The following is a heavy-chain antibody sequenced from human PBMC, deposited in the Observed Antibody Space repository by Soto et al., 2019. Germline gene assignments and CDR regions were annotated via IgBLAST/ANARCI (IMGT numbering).Heavy chain of an antibody. CDR3: AKDPGLQQSSFDY. Sequence: QVQLVESGGGVVQPGRSLRLSCAASGFTFSSYGMHWVRQAPGKGLEWVAVISYDGSNKYYADSVKGRFTISRDNSKNTLYLQMNSLRAEDTAVYYCAKDPGLQQSSFDYWGQGTLVTVSS. D-gene: IGHD6-13*01. CDR1: GFTFSSYG. CDR2: ISYDGSNK. V-gene: IGHV3-30*18. J-gene: IGHJ4*02.